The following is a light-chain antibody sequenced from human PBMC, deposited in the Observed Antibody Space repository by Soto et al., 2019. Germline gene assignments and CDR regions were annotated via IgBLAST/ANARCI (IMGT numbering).Light chain of an antibody. Sequence: EIVLTQSPGTLSLSPGERATLSCRASQSVSSSYLAWYQQKPGQAPRLLIYDASSRATGIPDRFSGSGSGTDFTLTISRLEPEDFPVYYCQQYGSSPRTFGQGTNVQIK. CDR2: DAS. J-gene: IGKJ1*01. CDR1: QSVSSSY. V-gene: IGKV3-20*01. CDR3: QQYGSSPRT.